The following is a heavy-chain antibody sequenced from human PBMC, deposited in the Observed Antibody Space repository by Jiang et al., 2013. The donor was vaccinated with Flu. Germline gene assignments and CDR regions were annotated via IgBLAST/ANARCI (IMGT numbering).Heavy chain of an antibody. D-gene: IGHD1-1*01. V-gene: IGHV2-5*01. CDR1: GFSLSTSGVG. J-gene: IGHJ4*02. Sequence: KPTQTLTLTCTFSGFSLSTSGVGVGWIRQPPGKALEWLALIYWNDDKRYSPSLKSRLTITKDTSKNQVVLTMTNMDPVDTATYYCAHRFYLEAGFDYWGQGTLVTVSS. CDR2: IYWNDDK. CDR3: AHRFYLEAGFDY.